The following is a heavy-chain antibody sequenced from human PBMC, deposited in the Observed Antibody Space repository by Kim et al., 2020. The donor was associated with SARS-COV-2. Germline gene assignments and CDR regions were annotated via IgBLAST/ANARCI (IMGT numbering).Heavy chain of an antibody. D-gene: IGHD1-1*01. Sequence: TYAQKFQGRVTITADKSTSTAYMELSSLRSEDTAVYYCARVHGLQHAFDIWGQGTMVTVSS. J-gene: IGHJ3*02. V-gene: IGHV1-69*04. CDR3: ARVHGLQHAFDI.